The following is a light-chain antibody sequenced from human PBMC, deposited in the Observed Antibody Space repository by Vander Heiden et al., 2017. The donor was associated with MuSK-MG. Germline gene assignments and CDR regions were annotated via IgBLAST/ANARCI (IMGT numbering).Light chain of an antibody. CDR3: SSYAGSNNLV. Sequence: QSALTQPPSASRSPGQSVTISCTRTSSDVGVYTDVSWDHQHPGKAPQVMVDEVSKRPSGVPDRFSGSKSGNTASLTVSVLQAEEEAEYYCSSYAGSNNLVFGGGTKLTVL. CDR1: SSDVGVYTD. CDR2: EVS. V-gene: IGLV2-8*01. J-gene: IGLJ2*01.